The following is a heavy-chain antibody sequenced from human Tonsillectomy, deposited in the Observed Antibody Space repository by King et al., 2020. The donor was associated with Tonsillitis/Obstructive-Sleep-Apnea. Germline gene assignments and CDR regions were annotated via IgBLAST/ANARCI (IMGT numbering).Heavy chain of an antibody. J-gene: IGHJ6*03. Sequence: VQLQESGPGLVKPSETLSLTCTVSGDSISTYYWSWVRQPPGKGLEWIGYIYYSGSANYNPSLKSRVTMSVDTSKNQFSLKLTSETAADTAMYYCARGYGSGCSYYSAYYYYMDVWGKGTTVTVSS. D-gene: IGHD2-15*01. CDR3: ARGYGSGCSYYSAYYYYMDV. V-gene: IGHV4-59*08. CDR2: IYYSGSA. CDR1: GDSISTYY.